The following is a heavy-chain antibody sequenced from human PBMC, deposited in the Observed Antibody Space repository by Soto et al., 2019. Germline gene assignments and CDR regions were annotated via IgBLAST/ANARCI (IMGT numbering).Heavy chain of an antibody. J-gene: IGHJ4*02. CDR1: GFTFFNYA. V-gene: IGHV3-23*01. CDR3: AKDHAFWRGYLSISFEY. CDR2: ISISGGNT. D-gene: IGHD3-3*01. Sequence: EVQLLESGGGLVQPGGSLRLSCAASGFTFFNYAMNWVRQAPGKGLEWVSAISISGGNTYYADSVKGRFTISIDNSKNTLYLQMNSLRAEDTAVYFCAKDHAFWRGYLSISFEYWGLGTLVTVSS.